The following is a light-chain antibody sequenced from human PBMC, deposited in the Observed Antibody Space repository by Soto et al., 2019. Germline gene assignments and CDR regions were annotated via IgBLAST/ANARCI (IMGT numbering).Light chain of an antibody. J-gene: IGKJ1*01. CDR3: QQYSNWPPWT. V-gene: IGKV3-15*01. CDR2: GAS. CDR1: QSVSSN. Sequence: EVVVTQSPATLSVSPEERATLSCRASQSVSSNLAWYQQKPGQAPRLLIYGASTRATGIPARFSGSGSGTEFTLTISSLQSEDFAVYYCQQYSNWPPWTFGQGTKVEIK.